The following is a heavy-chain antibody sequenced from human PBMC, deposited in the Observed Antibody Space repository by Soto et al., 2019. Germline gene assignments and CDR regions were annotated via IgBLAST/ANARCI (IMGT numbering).Heavy chain of an antibody. Sequence: SETLSLTCAVSGASITSNHWWGWLRQAPGKGLEWIGEIFYTGYTRLNPSLKSRVTVSVDTSQNQFSLKLTSMTAADTAVYYCARVMEGGPYNWFDPWGQGTLVTVSS. J-gene: IGHJ5*02. V-gene: IGHV4-4*02. CDR1: GASITSNHW. CDR3: ARVMEGGPYNWFDP. CDR2: IFYTGYT. D-gene: IGHD1-1*01.